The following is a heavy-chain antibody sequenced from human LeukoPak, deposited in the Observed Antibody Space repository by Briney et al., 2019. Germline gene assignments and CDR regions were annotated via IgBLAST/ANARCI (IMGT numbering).Heavy chain of an antibody. J-gene: IGHJ6*04. Sequence: GGSLRLSCAASGFTFSSYAMTWVRQAPGKGLEWVSVISGSGGSTIYYADSVKGRFTISRDNAKNSLYLQMNSLRAEDTAVYYCAELGITMIGGVWGKGTTVTISS. CDR3: AELGITMIGGV. CDR2: ISGSGGSTI. V-gene: IGHV3-23*01. D-gene: IGHD3-10*02. CDR1: GFTFSSYA.